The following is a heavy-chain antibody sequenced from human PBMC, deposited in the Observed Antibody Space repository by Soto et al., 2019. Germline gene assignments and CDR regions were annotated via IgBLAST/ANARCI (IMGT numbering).Heavy chain of an antibody. CDR2: IYHSGST. J-gene: IGHJ4*02. V-gene: IGHV4-4*02. D-gene: IGHD3-22*01. CDR3: ASRKAYYDSSGYYYEVDY. CDR1: GGSISSSNW. Sequence: SETLSLTCAVSGGSISSSNWWSWVRQPPGKGLEWIGEIYHSGSTNYNPSLKSRVTISVDKSKNQISLKLNSVTAADTAVYYCASRKAYYDSSGYYYEVDYWGQGTLVTVSS.